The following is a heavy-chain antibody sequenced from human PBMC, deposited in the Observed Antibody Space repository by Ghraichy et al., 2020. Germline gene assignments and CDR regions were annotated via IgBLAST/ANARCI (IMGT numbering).Heavy chain of an antibody. CDR2: ISGSGGRT. V-gene: IGHV3-23*01. D-gene: IGHD6-19*01. J-gene: IGHJ3*01. CDR3: AKESVAGVSDAGDAFDG. CDR1: GFNFSIYA. Sequence: LSLTCVASSGFNFSIYAMSLVRQAPGKGLEWVSAISGSGGRTYYADSVKGRFTISRDNSKNTLYVQMTSLRAEDTAVYYCAKESVAGVSDAGDAFDGWGQGTLVTVSA.